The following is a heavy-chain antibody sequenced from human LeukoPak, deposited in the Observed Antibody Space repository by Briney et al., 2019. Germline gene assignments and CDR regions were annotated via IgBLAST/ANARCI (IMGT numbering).Heavy chain of an antibody. CDR3: ARDLLLAKEIYGSGSYYMGYYYGMDV. V-gene: IGHV3-48*03. CDR2: ISSSGSTI. J-gene: IGHJ6*02. CDR1: GFTFSSYE. Sequence: GGSLRLSCAASGFTFSSYEMNWVRQAPGKGLEWVSYISSSGSTIYYADSVKGRFTISRDNAKNSLYLQMNSLRAEDTAVYYCARDLLLAKEIYGSGSYYMGYYYGMDVWGQGTTVTVSS. D-gene: IGHD3-10*01.